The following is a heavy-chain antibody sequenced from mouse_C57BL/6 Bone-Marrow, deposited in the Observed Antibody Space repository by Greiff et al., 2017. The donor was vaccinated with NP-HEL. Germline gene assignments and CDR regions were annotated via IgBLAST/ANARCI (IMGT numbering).Heavy chain of an antibody. CDR2: ISNLAYSI. V-gene: IGHV5-15*04. Sequence: EVKLVESGGGLVQPGGSLKLSCAASGFTFSDYGMAWVRQAPRKGPEWVAFISNLAYSIYYADTVTGRFTISRENAKNTLYLEMSSLRSEDTAMYYCARGGAALYAMDYWGQGTSVTVSS. CDR1: GFTFSDYG. D-gene: IGHD3-3*01. CDR3: ARGGAALYAMDY. J-gene: IGHJ4*01.